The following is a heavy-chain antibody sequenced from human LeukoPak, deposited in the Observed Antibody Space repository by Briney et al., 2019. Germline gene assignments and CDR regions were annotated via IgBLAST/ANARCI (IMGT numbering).Heavy chain of an antibody. CDR2: IIPMFGAV. CDR3: ARDNSVRDEAWWFNP. D-gene: IGHD5-24*01. J-gene: IGHJ5*02. CDR1: GGTFSSYV. V-gene: IGHV1-69*05. Sequence: SVKVSCKASGGTFSSYVISWVRQAPGQGLQWMGGIIPMFGAVNYAQKFQGRVTLTRDMSTSTDYLELSSLRSEDTAVYYCARDNSVRDEAWWFNPWGQGTLVTVSS.